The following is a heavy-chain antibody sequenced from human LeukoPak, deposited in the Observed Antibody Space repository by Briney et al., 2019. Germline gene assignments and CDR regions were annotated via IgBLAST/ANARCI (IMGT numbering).Heavy chain of an antibody. Sequence: GGSLRLSCAASGFTFSSYAMHWVRQAPGKGLEWVAVISYDGSNEYYADSVKGRFTISRDNSKNTLYLQMNSLRVEDTAVYYCARSGHLDYWGQGTLVTVSS. CDR2: ISYDGSNE. CDR3: ARSGHLDY. J-gene: IGHJ4*02. V-gene: IGHV3-30*04. CDR1: GFTFSSYA.